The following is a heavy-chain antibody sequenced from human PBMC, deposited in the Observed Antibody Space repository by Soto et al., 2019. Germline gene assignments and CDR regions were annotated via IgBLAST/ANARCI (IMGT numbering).Heavy chain of an antibody. D-gene: IGHD6-13*01. CDR2: INAGNGNT. J-gene: IGHJ5*02. CDR1: GYTFTSYA. Sequence: QVQLVQSGAEEKKPGASVKVSCKASGYTFTSYAMHWVRQAPGQRLEWMGWINAGNGNTKYSQKFQGRVTITRDTXASTAYMELSSLRSEDTAVYYCAREGAAAGAWFDPWGQGTLVTVSS. CDR3: AREGAAAGAWFDP. V-gene: IGHV1-3*05.